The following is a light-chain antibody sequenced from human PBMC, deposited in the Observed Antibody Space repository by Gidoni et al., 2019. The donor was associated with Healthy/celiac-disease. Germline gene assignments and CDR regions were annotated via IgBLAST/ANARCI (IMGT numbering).Light chain of an antibody. CDR1: QSIGSR. CDR2: YAS. J-gene: IGKJ1*01. Sequence: EIVLTPSPDFQSVTPKEKVTITCRASQSIGSRLNWYQQKPDQSPTLLIKYASQSISGVPSMFSGSGAGKEFTLTINSLEAEDAAAYYWHQSSSLPHSFGQGTKVEIK. V-gene: IGKV6D-21*02. CDR3: HQSSSLPHS.